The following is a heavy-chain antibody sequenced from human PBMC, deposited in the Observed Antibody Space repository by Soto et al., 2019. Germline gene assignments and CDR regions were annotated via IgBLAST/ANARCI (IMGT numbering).Heavy chain of an antibody. CDR1: GGSISSSSYY. V-gene: IGHV4-39*01. D-gene: IGHD1-1*01. J-gene: IGHJ5*02. CDR2: IYYSGST. CDR3: ARHVSYCQLPSRFDP. Sequence: QLQLQESGPGLVKPSETLSLTCTVSGGSISSSSYYWGWIRQPPGKGLEWIGSIYYSGSTYYNPSLTSPFTLPVPPSKYQSSRNLSSVTAADTAVYYCARHVSYCQLPSRFDPWGQGTLVTVSS.